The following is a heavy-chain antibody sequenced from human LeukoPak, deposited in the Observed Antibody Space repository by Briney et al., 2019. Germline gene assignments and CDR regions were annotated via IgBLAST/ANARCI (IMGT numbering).Heavy chain of an antibody. CDR1: GGTFSSYA. Sequence: SVKVSCKASGGTFSSYAISWVRQAPGQGLEWMGGIIPIFGTANYAQKFQGRVTITADESTSTAYMELSSLRSEDTAVYYCAKDSASRIAAAGPPFDYWGQGTLVTVSS. CDR3: AKDSASRIAAAGPPFDY. V-gene: IGHV1-69*13. D-gene: IGHD6-13*01. J-gene: IGHJ4*02. CDR2: IIPIFGTA.